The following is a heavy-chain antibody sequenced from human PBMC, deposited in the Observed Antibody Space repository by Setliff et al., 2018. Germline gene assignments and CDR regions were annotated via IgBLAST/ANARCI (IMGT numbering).Heavy chain of an antibody. CDR1: GFTFSNAW. CDR3: ARSENCFSTHCSPYDY. J-gene: IGHJ4*02. D-gene: IGHD2-2*01. CDR2: IKSKTDGGTT. Sequence: PGGSLRLSCAASGFTFSNAWMSWVRQAPGKGLEWVGRIKSKTDGGTTDYAAPVNGRFTISRDDSKNTLYLQMNSLRAEDTATYYCARSENCFSTHCSPYDYWGQGTLVTVSS. V-gene: IGHV3-15*01.